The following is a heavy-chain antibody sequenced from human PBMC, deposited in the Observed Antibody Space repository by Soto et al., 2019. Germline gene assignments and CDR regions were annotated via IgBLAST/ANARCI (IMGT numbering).Heavy chain of an antibody. D-gene: IGHD2-2*01. CDR1: GYTSTSFS. J-gene: IGHJ4*02. CDR2: ISPYNGNT. CDR3: ARVGDIVLVPAADY. Sequence: QVQLVQSGAEVKKPGASVKVSCKTSGYTSTSFSITWVRQAPGQGLEWMGWISPYNGNTDYAQNLQGRVTMTTDTSTSTAYMDLRSLRSDDTAVYFCARVGDIVLVPAADYWGQGTLVTVSS. V-gene: IGHV1-18*01.